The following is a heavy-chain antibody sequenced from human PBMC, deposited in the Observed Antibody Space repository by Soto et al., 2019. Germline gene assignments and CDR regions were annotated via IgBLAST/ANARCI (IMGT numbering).Heavy chain of an antibody. CDR2: IYYSGST. V-gene: IGHV4-59*01. D-gene: IGHD5-12*01. CDR1: AGSISSYY. Sequence: PSETLSLTCTLSAGSISSYYWSWIRQPPGKGLEWIGYIYYSGSTNYNPSLKSRVTISVDPSKNQFSLKFSSVTAVDTAVFFCARGTRVASPVHFGYWGKGPLVTVSS. CDR3: ARGTRVASPVHFGY. J-gene: IGHJ4*02.